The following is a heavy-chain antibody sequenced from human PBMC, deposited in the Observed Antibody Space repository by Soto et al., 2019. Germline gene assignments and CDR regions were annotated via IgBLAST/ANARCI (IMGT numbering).Heavy chain of an antibody. CDR3: AKTRLYDSPDYHRDALDV. J-gene: IGHJ3*01. CDR2: ISGSGDTT. Sequence: EVQVLESGGGLEQPGGSLRLSCVASGLTFRSYVMNWVRQAPGKGLEWVSGISGSGDTTHYADSVKGRFTISRDNSKNMVFLQMKSLRAEDTAVYYCAKTRLYDSPDYHRDALDVWGQGTRVTVSS. V-gene: IGHV3-23*01. CDR1: GLTFRSYV. D-gene: IGHD3-22*01.